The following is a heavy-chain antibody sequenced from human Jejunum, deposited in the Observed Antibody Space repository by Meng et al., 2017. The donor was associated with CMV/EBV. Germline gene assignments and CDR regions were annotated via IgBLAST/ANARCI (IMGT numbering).Heavy chain of an antibody. V-gene: IGHV3-33*01. CDR1: GFPPNSYG. D-gene: IGHD3-22*01. CDR3: ARDNDGSSHYSQFDY. CDR2: LWYDGSRK. J-gene: IGHJ4*02. Sequence: GFPPNSYGLHWVRQFPGKGLEWVAVLWYDGSRKYFADSVQGRFSISRDDSKNTVYLQMNSLRAEDTAVYYCARDNDGSSHYSQFDYWGQGTLVTVSS.